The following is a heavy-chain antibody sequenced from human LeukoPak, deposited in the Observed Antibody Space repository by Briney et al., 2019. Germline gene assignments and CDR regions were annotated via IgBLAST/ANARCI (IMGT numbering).Heavy chain of an antibody. D-gene: IGHD2-8*02. CDR2: IFLDNGGV. CDR1: AFTLHNYA. Sequence: GRSLRLSCIGSAFTLHNYAIHSVRQAPGKGLEWVSGIFLDNGGVGYADSVKGRFTISRDNAKNSLYLQMKSLRVEDTALYYCTKDLVPGGADVWGKGTTVTVSS. J-gene: IGHJ6*04. V-gene: IGHV3-9*01. CDR3: TKDLVPGGADV.